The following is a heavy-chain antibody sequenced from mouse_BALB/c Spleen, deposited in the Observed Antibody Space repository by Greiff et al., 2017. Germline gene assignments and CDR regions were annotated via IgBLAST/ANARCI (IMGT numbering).Heavy chain of an antibody. D-gene: IGHD1-2*01. CDR3: TRLLTTAYFDY. CDR2: IYPGSGST. CDR1: GYTFTSYW. V-gene: IGHV1S22*01. Sequence: KQPGSELVRPGASVKLSCKASGYTFTSYWMHWVKQRPGQGLEWIGNIYPGSGSTNYDEKFKSKATLTVDTSSSTAYMQLSSLTSEDSAVYYCTRLLTTAYFDYWGQGTTLTVSS. J-gene: IGHJ2*01.